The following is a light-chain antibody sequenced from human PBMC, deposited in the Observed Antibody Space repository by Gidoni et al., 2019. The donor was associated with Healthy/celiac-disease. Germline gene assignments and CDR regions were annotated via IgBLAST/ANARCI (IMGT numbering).Light chain of an antibody. CDR1: SLRSYY. J-gene: IGLJ2*01. CDR3: NSRDSSGNHVV. Sequence: SSELTQDPAVSVALGQTGRITCQGDSLRSYYARWYQQKPGQAPVLVIYGKNNRPSGFPDRFSGSSSGNTASLTITGAQAEDEADDYCNSRDSSGNHVVFGGGTKLTVL. V-gene: IGLV3-19*01. CDR2: GKN.